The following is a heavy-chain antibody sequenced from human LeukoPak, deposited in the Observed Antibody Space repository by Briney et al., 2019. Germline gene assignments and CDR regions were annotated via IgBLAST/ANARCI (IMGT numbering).Heavy chain of an antibody. J-gene: IGHJ5*02. V-gene: IGHV4-4*07. CDR1: GGSISSYY. D-gene: IGHD1-20*01. CDR2: IYTSGST. CDR3: ARATRNWNDVYNWFDP. Sequence: SETLSLTCTVSGGSISSYYWSWIRQPAGKGLEWIGRIYTSGSTNYNPSLKSRVTMSVDTSKNQFSLKLSSVTAADTAVYYCARATRNWNDVYNWFDPWGQGTLVTVSS.